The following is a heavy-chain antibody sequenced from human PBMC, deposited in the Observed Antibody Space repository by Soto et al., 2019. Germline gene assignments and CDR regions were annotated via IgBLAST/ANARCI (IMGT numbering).Heavy chain of an antibody. CDR1: GFAFSNYT. D-gene: IGHD3-10*01. Sequence: GGSLRLSCAASGFAFSNYTMHWVRQAPGKGLEWVALISYDEIDKYFADAVKGRFTISRDNSKNTLYLQMDSLRAEDTAVYYCAGRSGSSDYWGRGTLVTVSS. V-gene: IGHV3-30*04. CDR2: ISYDEIDK. J-gene: IGHJ4*02. CDR3: AGRSGSSDY.